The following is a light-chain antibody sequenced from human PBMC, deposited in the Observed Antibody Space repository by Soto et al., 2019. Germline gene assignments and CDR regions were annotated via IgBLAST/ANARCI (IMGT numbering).Light chain of an antibody. CDR1: QSVLYSSNNKNY. V-gene: IGKV4-1*01. J-gene: IGKJ1*01. CDR2: WAS. CDR3: QHHYSTPPT. Sequence: DIVMTQSPDSLAVSLGERATINCKSSQSVLYSSNNKNYLAWYQQKPGQPPKLLIYWASPRESGVPDRFSGSGSGTDFTLTISSLQAEDVAVYYCQHHYSTPPTFGQGTKVEIK.